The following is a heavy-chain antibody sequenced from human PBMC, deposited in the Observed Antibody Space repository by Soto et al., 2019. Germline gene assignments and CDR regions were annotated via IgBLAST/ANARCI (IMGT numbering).Heavy chain of an antibody. CDR3: TRITRYSFPTSAPLDN. CDR2: ILPILGSL. D-gene: IGHD4-4*01. V-gene: IGHV1-69*08. CDR1: GGAVNTYT. J-gene: IGHJ4*02. Sequence: ASSVKVSCKAAGGAVNTYTCSWVRQAPGQGLEWMGSILPILGSLNYAHRVQCRLSITAAYATTTAYMALSSLTSQDTAMYYCTRITRYSFPTSAPLDNWGQGTLVTVSS.